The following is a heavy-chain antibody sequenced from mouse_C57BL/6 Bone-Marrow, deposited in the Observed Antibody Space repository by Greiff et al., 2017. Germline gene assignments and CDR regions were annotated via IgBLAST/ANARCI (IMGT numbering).Heavy chain of an antibody. CDR1: GFTFSSYA. D-gene: IGHD1-1*01. CDR2: ISDGGSYT. CDR3: ARGLRWWYFDV. V-gene: IGHV5-4*03. Sequence: EVKLQESGGGLVKPGGSLKLSCAASGFTFSSYAMSWVRPTPEKRLEWVATISDGGSYTYYPDNVKGRFTISRDNAKNNLYLQMSHLKSEDTAMYYCARGLRWWYFDVWGTGTTVTVSS. J-gene: IGHJ1*03.